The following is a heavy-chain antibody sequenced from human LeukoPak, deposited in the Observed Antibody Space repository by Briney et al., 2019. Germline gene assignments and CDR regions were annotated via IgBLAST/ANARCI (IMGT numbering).Heavy chain of an antibody. Sequence: SETLSLTCAVSGDSFSSHYWTWIRQPPGKGLEWIGYISYIGSTNYNPSLKSRVTISVDTSKNQFSLKLSSVTAADTAVYYCARDLVTVTKGFDIWGQGTMVSVSS. D-gene: IGHD4-17*01. CDR2: ISYIGST. CDR3: ARDLVTVTKGFDI. J-gene: IGHJ3*02. V-gene: IGHV4-59*11. CDR1: GDSFSSHY.